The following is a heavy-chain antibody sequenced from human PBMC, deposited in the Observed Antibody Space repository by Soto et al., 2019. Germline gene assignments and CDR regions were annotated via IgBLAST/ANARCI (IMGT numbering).Heavy chain of an antibody. CDR3: ARNRAFAI. CDR1: GGSFSGYS. CDR2: INHSGSI. Sequence: QVQLHQWGAGLLKPSETLSLTCAVDGGSFSGYSWSWIRQSPGKGLEWSGEINHSGSITYNPSLKGRVTMSGATSTTHFSLNLSSGTAADTAVYYCARNRAFAIWGQGTMVTVSS. V-gene: IGHV4-34*01. J-gene: IGHJ3*02.